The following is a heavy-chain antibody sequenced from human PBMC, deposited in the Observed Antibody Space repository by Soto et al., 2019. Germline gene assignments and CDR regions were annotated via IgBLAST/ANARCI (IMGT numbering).Heavy chain of an antibody. Sequence: QVQLVQSGAEVKKPGSSVKVSCKASGGTFSSYAISWVRQAPGQGLEWMGGIIPIFGTANYAQKFQGRVTITADEATSRAYMELSSLSSEATAVYYCARDSTVAAGTGFDYWGQGTLVSVSS. J-gene: IGHJ4*02. CDR3: ARDSTVAAGTGFDY. CDR1: GGTFSSYA. V-gene: IGHV1-69*12. CDR2: IIPIFGTA. D-gene: IGHD6-13*01.